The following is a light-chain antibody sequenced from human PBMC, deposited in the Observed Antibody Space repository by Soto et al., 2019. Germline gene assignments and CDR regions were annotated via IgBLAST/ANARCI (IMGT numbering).Light chain of an antibody. CDR2: DTS. J-gene: IGKJ4*01. Sequence: VLTQSPATLSLSPGERATLSCRASQSVSSYLAWYQQKPGQAPRLLIYDTSNRATGVPARFSGSGSGTDFTLTISRLEPGDFAVYYCQRYGSSSLSFGGGTKVDIK. CDR1: QSVSSY. CDR3: QRYGSSSLS. V-gene: IGKV3-11*01.